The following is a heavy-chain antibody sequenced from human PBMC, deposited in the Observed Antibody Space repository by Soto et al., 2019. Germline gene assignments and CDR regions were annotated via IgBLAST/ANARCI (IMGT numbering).Heavy chain of an antibody. CDR3: ARIPLLQGGWFEP. J-gene: IGHJ5*02. CDR2: IYYTGST. V-gene: IGHV4-30-4*01. Sequence: SETLSLTCTVSGDSINTGDYYWSWLRQPPRKGLEWIGYIYYTGSTYYNPSLKSQFTISIGTSKTQFSLKVNSVTAADTAVYYCARIPLLQGGWFEPWGQGTLVTVSS. CDR1: GDSINTGDYY. D-gene: IGHD1-26*01.